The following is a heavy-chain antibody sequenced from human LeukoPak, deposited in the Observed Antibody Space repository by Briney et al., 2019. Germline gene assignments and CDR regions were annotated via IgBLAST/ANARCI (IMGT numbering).Heavy chain of an antibody. CDR2: IGIDSGNT. Sequence: GGSLRLSCTAPGFPFIEYSMNWVRQAPGKGLEWISYIGIDSGNTKYADSVRGRFSIAADKTKNSLYLQMNSLRVEDTAVYYCARDHNYAFDNWGQGTLVSVAS. V-gene: IGHV3-48*01. J-gene: IGHJ4*02. CDR3: ARDHNYAFDN. D-gene: IGHD1-1*01. CDR1: GFPFIEYS.